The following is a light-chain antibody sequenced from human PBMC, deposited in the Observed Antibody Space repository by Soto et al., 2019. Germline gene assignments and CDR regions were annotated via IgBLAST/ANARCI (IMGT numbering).Light chain of an antibody. Sequence: ACLISESVSSIYVAWYQQKPGQAPTLLIYGASTRATGIPDRFSGSGSGTDFALTMDTLQPEDFAVYNCQQYNNGALTVGGGTKVEIK. CDR2: GAS. CDR1: ESVSSIY. CDR3: QQYNNGALT. J-gene: IGKJ4*01. V-gene: IGKV3-20*01.